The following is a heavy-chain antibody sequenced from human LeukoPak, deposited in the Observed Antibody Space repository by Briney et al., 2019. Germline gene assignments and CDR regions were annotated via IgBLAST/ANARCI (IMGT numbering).Heavy chain of an antibody. CDR2: IDPNSGGT. CDR3: ARGGYYDSSGYYTSLDY. D-gene: IGHD3-22*01. V-gene: IGHV1-2*02. J-gene: IGHJ4*02. Sequence: ASVKVSCKASGYTFTGYYMHWVRQAPGQGLEWMGWIDPNSGGTNYAQKFQGRVTMTRDTSISTAYMELSRLRSDDTAVYYCARGGYYDSSGYYTSLDYWGQGTLVTVSS. CDR1: GYTFTGYY.